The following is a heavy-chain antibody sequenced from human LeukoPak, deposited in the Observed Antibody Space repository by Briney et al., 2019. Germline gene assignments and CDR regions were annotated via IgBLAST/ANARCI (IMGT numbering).Heavy chain of an antibody. D-gene: IGHD6-19*01. CDR1: GGSISSYY. V-gene: IGHV4-59*01. CDR3: ARDPAVAGTGYFDY. Sequence: SSETLPLTCTVSGGSISSYYGSWIRQPPGKGLEWIGYIYYSGSTNYNPSLKSRVTISVDTSKNQFSLKLSSVTAADTAVYYCARDPAVAGTGYFDYWGQGTLVTVSS. J-gene: IGHJ4*02. CDR2: IYYSGST.